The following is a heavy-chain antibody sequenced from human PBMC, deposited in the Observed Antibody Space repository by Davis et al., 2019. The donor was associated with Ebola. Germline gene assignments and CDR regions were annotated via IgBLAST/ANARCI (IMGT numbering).Heavy chain of an antibody. CDR2: INTGGST. CDR3: TASVAATGVYYYYMDV. Sequence: GESLKISCVASGFTVSGKSMSWVRQAPGRGLEWVAVINTGGSTSYADFVKGRFTISRDTSKNTLFLQNNSLRAEDTAVYYCTASVAATGVYYYYMDVWGKGTVVSVSS. D-gene: IGHD7-27*01. CDR1: GFTVSGKS. V-gene: IGHV3-53*01. J-gene: IGHJ6*03.